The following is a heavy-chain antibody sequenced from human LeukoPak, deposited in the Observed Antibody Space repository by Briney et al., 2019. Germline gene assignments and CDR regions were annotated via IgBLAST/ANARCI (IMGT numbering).Heavy chain of an antibody. CDR3: VRDLMGSGSTTAYLHH. J-gene: IGHJ1*01. Sequence: PGGSLRLSCAASGFTFGDYSMNWVRQAPGKGLEWVSSISRRSRHVYYAGSVKGRFTISRDNAKNSLYLQMNSLRAEDMAVYFCVRDLMGSGSTTAYLHHWGQGTLVTVSS. CDR2: ISRRSRHV. V-gene: IGHV3-21*01. CDR1: GFTFGDYS. D-gene: IGHD1-1*01.